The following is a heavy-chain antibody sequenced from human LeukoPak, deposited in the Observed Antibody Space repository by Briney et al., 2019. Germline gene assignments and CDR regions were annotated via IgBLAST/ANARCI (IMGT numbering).Heavy chain of an antibody. J-gene: IGHJ4*02. CDR1: GFTFSEYF. D-gene: IGHD1-26*01. CDR2: ISSSGSII. Sequence: PGGSLRLSCAASGFTFSEYFMSWMRQAPGKGLEWVSYISSSGSIIYYADSVKGRFTISRDNAKNSLILQMNSLRAEDTAVYYCARDKLHSDYIDYWGQGTLVTVSS. CDR3: ARDKLHSDYIDY. V-gene: IGHV3-11*01.